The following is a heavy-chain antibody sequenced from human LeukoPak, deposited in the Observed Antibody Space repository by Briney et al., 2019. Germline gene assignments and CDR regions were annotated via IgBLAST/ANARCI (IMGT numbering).Heavy chain of an antibody. V-gene: IGHV1-69*02. D-gene: IGHD1-7*01. CDR1: GGTFSSYT. J-gene: IGHJ4*02. Sequence: SVKVSCKASGGTFSSYTISWVRQAPGQGLEWMGRIIPILGIANYAQKFQGRVTMTEDTSTDTAYMELSSLRSEDTAVYYCATVPRITGTTSPFDYWGQGTLVTVSS. CDR3: ATVPRITGTTSPFDY. CDR2: IIPILGIA.